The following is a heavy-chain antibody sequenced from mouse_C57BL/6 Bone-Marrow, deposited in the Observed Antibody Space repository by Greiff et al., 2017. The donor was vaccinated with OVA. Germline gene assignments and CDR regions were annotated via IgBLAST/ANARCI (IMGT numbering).Heavy chain of an antibody. CDR3: ARGRTGTVDY. CDR1: GYTFTDYN. J-gene: IGHJ2*01. Sequence: EVKLMESGPELVKPGASVKMSCKASGYTFTDYNMHWVKQSHGKSLEWIGYINPNNGGTSYNQKFKGKATLTVNKSSSTAYMELRSLTSEDSAVYYCARGRTGTVDYWGQGTTLTVSS. D-gene: IGHD4-1*01. CDR2: INPNNGGT. V-gene: IGHV1-22*01.